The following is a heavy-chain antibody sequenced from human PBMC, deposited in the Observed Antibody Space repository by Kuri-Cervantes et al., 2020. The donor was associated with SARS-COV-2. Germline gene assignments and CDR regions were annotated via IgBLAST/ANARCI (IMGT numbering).Heavy chain of an antibody. CDR1: GFTFDDYA. CDR3: AKGGSGYDPEVYNFDY. D-gene: IGHD5-12*01. J-gene: IGHJ4*02. Sequence: SLKISCAASGFTFDDYAMHWVRQAPGKGLEWVSGISWNSGSIGYADSVKGRFTISRDNAKNSLYLQMNSLRAEDTALYYCAKGGSGYDPEVYNFDYWGQGTLVTVSS. CDR2: ISWNSGSI. V-gene: IGHV3-9*01.